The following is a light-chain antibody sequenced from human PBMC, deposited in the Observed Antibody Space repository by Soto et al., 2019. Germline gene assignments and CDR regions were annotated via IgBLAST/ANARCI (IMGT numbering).Light chain of an antibody. V-gene: IGKV1-5*01. J-gene: IGKJ4*01. CDR3: QQYNSYSLT. Sequence: DIQMTQSPSTLSASVGDRVTITCRASQSISSRLAWYQQKPGKAPKILIYDASNLESGVPSRFSGSGFGTEFTLTISILQPDDFATYYCQQYNSYSLTFGGGTKVDIK. CDR2: DAS. CDR1: QSISSR.